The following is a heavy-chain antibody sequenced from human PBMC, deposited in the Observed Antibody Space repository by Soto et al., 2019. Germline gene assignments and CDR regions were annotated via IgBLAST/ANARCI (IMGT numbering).Heavy chain of an antibody. Sequence: SETLSLTCIVSVGSISRYYWIWIRQPAGKGLEWIGRIYNTGSTNYNPSLKSRVTMSVDTSKNQFSLRLKSVTAADTAVYYCARAGGYSDRALGHEWWYFDLWGRGSLVTVSS. V-gene: IGHV4-4*07. CDR1: VGSISRYY. J-gene: IGHJ2*01. CDR3: ARAGGYSDRALGHEWWYFDL. CDR2: IYNTGST. D-gene: IGHD5-18*01.